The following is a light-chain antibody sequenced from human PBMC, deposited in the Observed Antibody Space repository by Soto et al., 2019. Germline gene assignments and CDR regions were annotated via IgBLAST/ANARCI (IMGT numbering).Light chain of an antibody. Sequence: AIRMTQSPSSLSASTGDRVTITCRASQGISSYLAWYQQKPGKAPKLLIYAASTLPSGVPSRFSGSGSGTEFTLTISCLLSEDFATYYCQQYYSYSITFGQGTRLEIK. CDR2: AAS. CDR1: QGISSY. V-gene: IGKV1-8*01. J-gene: IGKJ5*01. CDR3: QQYYSYSIT.